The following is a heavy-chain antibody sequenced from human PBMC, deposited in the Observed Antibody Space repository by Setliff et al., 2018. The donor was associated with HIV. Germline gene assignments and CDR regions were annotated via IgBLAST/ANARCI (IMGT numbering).Heavy chain of an antibody. CDR2: INAGNGNT. Sequence: GASVKVSCKASGYTFTSYAMHWVRRAPGQRLEWMGWINAGNGNTKYSQKFQGRVTITRDTSASTAYMELSSLRSEDTAVYYCAREGKFRYYYYMDVWGKGTTVTVSS. J-gene: IGHJ6*03. V-gene: IGHV1-3*01. CDR3: AREGKFRYYYYMDV. CDR1: GYTFTSYA. D-gene: IGHD3-10*01.